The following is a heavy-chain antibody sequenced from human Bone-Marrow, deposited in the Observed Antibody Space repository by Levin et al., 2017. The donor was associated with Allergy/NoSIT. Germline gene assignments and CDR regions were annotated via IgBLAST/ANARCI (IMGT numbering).Heavy chain of an antibody. CDR3: ATGIYCHTTSCSSGYWYFDL. CDR1: GYLLSDLS. CDR2: FDPKDDEA. J-gene: IGHJ2*01. Sequence: AASVKVSCKVSGYLLSDLSVHWVRQAPGKGLEWMASFDPKDDEAIYAQKFQGRVSLTEDTSSNTAYMELTGLLSADTAVYYCATGIYCHTTSCSSGYWYFDLWGRGTLVTVSS. V-gene: IGHV1-24*01. D-gene: IGHD2-15*01.